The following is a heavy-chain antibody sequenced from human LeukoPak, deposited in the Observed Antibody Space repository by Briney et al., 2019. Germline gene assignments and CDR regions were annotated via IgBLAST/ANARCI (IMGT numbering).Heavy chain of an antibody. D-gene: IGHD2-2*01. J-gene: IGHJ3*01. CDR3: ARQKCTSASCLTKNAFDV. V-gene: IGHV4-4*09. CDR2: IYTSGTT. CDR1: GSISSYY. Sequence: SSETLSLTCTVSGSISSYYWSWIRQPPGKGLEWIGYIYTSGTTNYNPSLKSRVTISVDTSKNQFSLDLSSVTAADSAVYYCARQKCTSASCLTKNAFDVWGQGTMVTVSS.